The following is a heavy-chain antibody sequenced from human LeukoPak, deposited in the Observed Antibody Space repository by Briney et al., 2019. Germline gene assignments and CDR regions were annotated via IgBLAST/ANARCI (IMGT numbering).Heavy chain of an antibody. J-gene: IGHJ6*03. CDR3: ARDIDYLGYMDV. V-gene: IGHV3-21*01. D-gene: IGHD2/OR15-2a*01. CDR1: GFTFSSYS. CDR2: ISSSSSYI. Sequence: GGSLRLSCAASGFTFSSYSMNWVRQAPGKELEWVSSISSSSSYIYYADSVKGRFTISRDNAMNSLYLQMNSLRAEDTAVYYCARDIDYLGYMDVWGKGTTVTVSS.